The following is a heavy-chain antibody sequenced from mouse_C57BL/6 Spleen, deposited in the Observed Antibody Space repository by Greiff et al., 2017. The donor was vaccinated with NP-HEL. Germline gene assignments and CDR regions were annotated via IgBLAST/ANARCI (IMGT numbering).Heavy chain of an antibody. CDR1: GYSITSGYY. V-gene: IGHV3-6*01. CDR2: ISYDGSN. J-gene: IGHJ4*01. Sequence: VQLKESGPGLVKPSQSLSLTCSVTGYSITSGYYWNWIRQFPGNKLEWMGYISYDGSNNYNPSLKNRISITRDTSKNQFFLKLNSVTTEDTATYYCARNYYGSSYVNYAMDYWGQGTSVTVSS. CDR3: ARNYYGSSYVNYAMDY. D-gene: IGHD1-1*01.